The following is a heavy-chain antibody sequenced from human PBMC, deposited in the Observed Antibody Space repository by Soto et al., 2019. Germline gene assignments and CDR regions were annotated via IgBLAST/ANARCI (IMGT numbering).Heavy chain of an antibody. D-gene: IGHD5-12*01. J-gene: IGHJ4*01. V-gene: IGHV1-69*06. CDR2: VLPITGST. Sequence: QVQLVQSGAEVKKPGSSVKGSCKTSGGLFSVFSFNWVRQAPGQGLEWLGGVLPITGSTDYAQKFQGSLTIPPARSTSTIYMELSRLTSDDTANYYCATIRVRGGPLRFEDGGQGTLISVSS. CDR1: GGLFSVFS. CDR3: ATIRVRGGPLRFED.